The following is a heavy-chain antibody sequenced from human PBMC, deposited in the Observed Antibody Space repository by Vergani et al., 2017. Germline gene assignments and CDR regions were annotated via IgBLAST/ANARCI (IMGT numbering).Heavy chain of an antibody. D-gene: IGHD2-15*01. Sequence: EVQLVESGGGLVQPGGSLRLSCAASGFTFSSYSMNWVRQAPGKGLEWVSYISSSSSTIYYADSVKGRFTLSRDNAKNSLYLQINSLRAEDTAVYYCARDGVYCSGGSCRNYYYYGMDVWGQGTTVTVSS. CDR2: ISSSSSTI. J-gene: IGHJ6*02. CDR3: ARDGVYCSGGSCRNYYYYGMDV. V-gene: IGHV3-48*01. CDR1: GFTFSSYS.